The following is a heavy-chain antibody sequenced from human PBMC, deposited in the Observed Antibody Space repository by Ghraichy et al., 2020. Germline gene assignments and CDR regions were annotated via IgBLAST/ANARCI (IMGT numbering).Heavy chain of an antibody. J-gene: IGHJ4*02. D-gene: IGHD2-8*01. CDR3: ARAVPSSYCTNGVCYTGGLYFDY. Sequence: SVKVSCKASGGTFSSYAISWVRQAPGQGLEWMGGIIPIFGTANYAQKFQGRVTITADESTSTAYMELSSLRSEDTAVYYCARAVPSSYCTNGVCYTGGLYFDYWGQGTLVTVSS. CDR1: GGTFSSYA. CDR2: IIPIFGTA. V-gene: IGHV1-69*13.